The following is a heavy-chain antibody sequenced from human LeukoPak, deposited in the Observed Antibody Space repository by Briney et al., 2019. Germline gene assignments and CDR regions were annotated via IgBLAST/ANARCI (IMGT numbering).Heavy chain of an antibody. Sequence: SQTLSLTCTVSGGSISSSGYYCSWIRQHPGKGLEWIGYIYYSGSTYYNPSLKSRVTISVDTSKNQFSLKLTSVTAADTAVYYCARADSGRVFDYWGQGTLVTVSS. V-gene: IGHV4-31*02. CDR3: ARADSGRVFDY. J-gene: IGHJ4*02. D-gene: IGHD1-26*01. CDR2: IYYSGST. CDR1: GGSISSSGYY.